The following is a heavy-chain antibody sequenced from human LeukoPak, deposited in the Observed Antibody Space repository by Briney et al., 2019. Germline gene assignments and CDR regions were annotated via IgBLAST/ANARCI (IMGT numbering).Heavy chain of an antibody. J-gene: IGHJ6*03. CDR1: GFTFSSYA. Sequence: PGGSLRLSCAASGFTFSSYAMSWVRQAPGKGLEWVSAISGSGGSTYYADSVKGRFTISRDNSKNTLYLQMNSLRAEDTAVYYCARDGVIAAAGYYYYYMDVWGKGTTVTVSS. CDR3: ARDGVIAAAGYYYYYMDV. CDR2: ISGSGGST. D-gene: IGHD6-13*01. V-gene: IGHV3-23*01.